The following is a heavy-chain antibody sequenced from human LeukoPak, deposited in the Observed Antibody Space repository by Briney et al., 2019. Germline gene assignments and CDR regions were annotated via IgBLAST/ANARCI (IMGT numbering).Heavy chain of an antibody. CDR1: GFTFSTYW. J-gene: IGHJ5*02. CDR3: ARLHAPSGWFYFDP. Sequence: GGSLRLSCAASGFTFSTYWMSWVRQAPGKGLEWVANIKQDGNDKYYVDSVKGRFTISRDNAKSSLYLQMNSLRAEDTAVYYCARLHAPSGWFYFDPWGQGTLVTVSS. V-gene: IGHV3-7*01. D-gene: IGHD6-19*01. CDR2: IKQDGNDK.